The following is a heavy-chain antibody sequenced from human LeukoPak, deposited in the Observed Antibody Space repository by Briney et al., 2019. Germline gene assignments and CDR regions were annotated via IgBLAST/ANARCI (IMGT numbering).Heavy chain of an antibody. V-gene: IGHV3-7*01. CDR1: GFTFSSYW. J-gene: IGHJ4*02. Sequence: GGSLRLSCAASGFTFSSYWMSWVRQAPGKGLEWVANIKQDGSEKYYVDSVKGRFTISSDNAKNSLYLQMNSLRAEDTAVYYCARDLNDFWSGSYDYWGQGTLVTVSS. CDR2: IKQDGSEK. CDR3: ARDLNDFWSGSYDY. D-gene: IGHD3-3*01.